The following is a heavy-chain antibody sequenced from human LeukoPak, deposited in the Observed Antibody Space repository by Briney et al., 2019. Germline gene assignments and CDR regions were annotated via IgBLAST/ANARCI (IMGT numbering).Heavy chain of an antibody. V-gene: IGHV3-23*01. CDR2: ISGSGGST. D-gene: IGHD3-10*01. J-gene: IGHJ4*02. CDR1: GFTFSSYA. Sequence: PGESLRLSCAASGFTFSSYAMSWVRQAPGKGLEWVSAISGSGGSTSYAESVKGRFTISRDNSKNTLYLQMNSLRAEDTAVYYCAKDDNMVRGAPLDYWGQGTLVTVSS. CDR3: AKDDNMVRGAPLDY.